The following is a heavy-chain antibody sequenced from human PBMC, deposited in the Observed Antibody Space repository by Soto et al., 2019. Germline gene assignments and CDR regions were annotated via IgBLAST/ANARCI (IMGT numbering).Heavy chain of an antibody. D-gene: IGHD6-19*01. CDR2: IWYDGSNK. CDR1: GFTFSSYG. Sequence: GGSLRLSCAASGFTFSSYGMHWVRQAPGKGLEWVAVIWYDGSNKYYADSVKGRFTISRDNSKNTLYLQMNSLRAEDTAVYYCARSRAAVAGFSFDYWGQGTLVTVSS. V-gene: IGHV3-33*01. CDR3: ARSRAAVAGFSFDY. J-gene: IGHJ4*02.